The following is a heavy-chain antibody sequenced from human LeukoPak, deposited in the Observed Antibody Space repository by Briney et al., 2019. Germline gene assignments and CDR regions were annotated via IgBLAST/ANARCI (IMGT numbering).Heavy chain of an antibody. J-gene: IGHJ6*02. Sequence: PETLSLTCTVSGGSISSYYWSWIRQPPGKGLEWIGYIYYSGSTSYNPSLKSRVTISVDTSKNQSSLKLSSVTAADTAVYYCARVVDCSSTSCYSGYYYYGMDVWGQGTTVTVSS. CDR1: GGSISSYY. D-gene: IGHD2-2*01. CDR3: ARVVDCSSTSCYSGYYYYGMDV. V-gene: IGHV4-59*01. CDR2: IYYSGST.